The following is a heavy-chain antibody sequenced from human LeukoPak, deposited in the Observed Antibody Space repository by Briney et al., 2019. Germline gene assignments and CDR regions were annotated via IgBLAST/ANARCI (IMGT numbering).Heavy chain of an antibody. CDR2: MYPGDSDT. CDR3: AIGGDSSTSCYRCFNY. CDR1: GYRFTNYW. Sequence: GESLKISCKGSGYRFTNYWIGWVRQMPRKGLEWMGIMYPGDSDTRYSPSFQGQVTISADKSIGTAYLQWSSLKASDTAMYYCAIGGDSSTSCYRCFNYWGQGTLVTVSS. V-gene: IGHV5-51*01. D-gene: IGHD2-2*02. J-gene: IGHJ4*02.